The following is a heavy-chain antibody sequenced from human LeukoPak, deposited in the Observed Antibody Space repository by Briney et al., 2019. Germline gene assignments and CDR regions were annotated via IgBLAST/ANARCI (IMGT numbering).Heavy chain of an antibody. D-gene: IGHD3-22*01. CDR2: IRYDGSNK. V-gene: IGHV3-30*02. J-gene: IGHJ4*02. CDR3: ARGQIYYDGSGFDY. CDR1: GFTFSSYG. Sequence: GGSLRLSCAASGFTFSSYGMHWVRQAPGKGLEWAAFIRYDGSNKKYADSLKGRFTISRDNSKNTLYLQMNSLRAEDTAVYYCARGQIYYDGSGFDYWGQGTLVTVSS.